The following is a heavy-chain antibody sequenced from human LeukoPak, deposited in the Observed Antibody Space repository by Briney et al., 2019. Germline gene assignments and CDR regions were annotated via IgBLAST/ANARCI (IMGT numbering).Heavy chain of an antibody. J-gene: IGHJ4*02. Sequence: GGSLRLSCAASGFTFSSYSMNWVRQAPGKGLEWVSYISSSSSTIYYADSVKGRFTISRDNAKNSLYLQMNSLRAEDTAVYYCASEWFGEGDYWGQGTLVTVS. CDR2: ISSSSSTI. CDR3: ASEWFGEGDY. V-gene: IGHV3-48*04. D-gene: IGHD3-10*01. CDR1: GFTFSSYS.